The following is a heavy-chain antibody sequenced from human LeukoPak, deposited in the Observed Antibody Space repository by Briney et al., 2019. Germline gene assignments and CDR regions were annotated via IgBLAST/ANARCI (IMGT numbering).Heavy chain of an antibody. D-gene: IGHD2-8*01. J-gene: IGHJ4*02. CDR3: ARTNLDCKNGVCYDY. CDR2: ISVYNHNT. V-gene: IGHV1-18*01. Sequence: ASVKVSCKASGYTFPSSGISWVRQAPGQGLEWMGWISVYNHNTHYAQNFQGRVTVTTDTSTSTAYMELRSLRSDDTAVYYCARTNLDCKNGVCYDYWSQGTLVTVSS. CDR1: GYTFPSSG.